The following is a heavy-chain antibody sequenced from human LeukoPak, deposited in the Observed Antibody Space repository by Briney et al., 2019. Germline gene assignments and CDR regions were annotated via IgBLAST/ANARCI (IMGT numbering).Heavy chain of an antibody. J-gene: IGHJ4*02. CDR3: ARGWSAAGNYYFDY. CDR1: GGSISSYY. CDR2: IYYSGST. V-gene: IGHV4-59*12. D-gene: IGHD6-13*01. Sequence: PSETLSLTCTVSGGSISSYYWSWIRQPPGKGLELIGYIYYSGSTNYNPSLKSRVTISVKTSKNQFSLQLNSVTPEDTAVYYCARGWSAAGNYYFDYWGQGTLVTVSS.